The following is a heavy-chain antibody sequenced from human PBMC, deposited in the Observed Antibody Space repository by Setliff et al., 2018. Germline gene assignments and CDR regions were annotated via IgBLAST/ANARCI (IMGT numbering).Heavy chain of an antibody. CDR1: GSTFTSYA. V-gene: IGHV1-69*05. CDR2: LIPIFGTA. CDR3: ARPDVGGSWTSDAFDI. Sequence: SVQVSCQASGSTFTSYAMNWVRQAPGQGLAWMGGLIPIFGTANYAQKFQGRVTITTDESTSTAFLELSRLRSEDTAVYYCARPDVGGSWTSDAFDIWGQGTMVTVSS. J-gene: IGHJ3*02.